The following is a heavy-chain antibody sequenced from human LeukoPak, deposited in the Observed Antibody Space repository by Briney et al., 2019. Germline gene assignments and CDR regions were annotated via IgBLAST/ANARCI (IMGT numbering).Heavy chain of an antibody. CDR2: FYYRGSP. Sequence: SETLSLTGTVSGGSISSGIYYWGWIRQPPGKGLEWIGSFYYRGSPYYQPSLKSRLTISLDTSKNQFSLKLRSVTAADTAVYYCARTTEGGYIGYFYYYYMDVWGKGTTVTISS. D-gene: IGHD5-18*01. CDR1: GGSISSGIYY. CDR3: ARTTEGGYIGYFYYYYMDV. J-gene: IGHJ6*03. V-gene: IGHV4-39*07.